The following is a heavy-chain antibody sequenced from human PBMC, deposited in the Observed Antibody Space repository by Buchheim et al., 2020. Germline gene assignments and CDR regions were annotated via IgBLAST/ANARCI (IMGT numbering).Heavy chain of an antibody. D-gene: IGHD1-26*01. CDR2: IWADGVTK. CDR3: ARDPQGGYFDY. J-gene: IGHJ4*02. Sequence: QVQLVQYGGGVVQPGRSLRLSCAASGYTFSSHGMQWVRQAPGKGLEWVAVIWADGVTKYYADSVKGRFTISRDISKSTLFLEMNILRGEDTAVYYCARDPQGGYFDYCGQ. CDR1: GYTFSSHG. V-gene: IGHV3-33*01.